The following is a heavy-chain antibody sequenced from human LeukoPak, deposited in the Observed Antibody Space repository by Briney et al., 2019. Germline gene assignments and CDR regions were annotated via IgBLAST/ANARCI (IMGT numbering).Heavy chain of an antibody. D-gene: IGHD3-16*01. Sequence: GGSLRLSCAASTFTFRSYWMSWVRQVPGKGLEWVANIKQDGSEKYYVGSVKGRFTISRDNAKKSLYLQMNSLRAEDTAVYYCARDGGPFDYWGQGTLVIVSS. CDR3: ARDGGPFDY. CDR2: IKQDGSEK. J-gene: IGHJ4*02. V-gene: IGHV3-7*01. CDR1: TFTFRSYW.